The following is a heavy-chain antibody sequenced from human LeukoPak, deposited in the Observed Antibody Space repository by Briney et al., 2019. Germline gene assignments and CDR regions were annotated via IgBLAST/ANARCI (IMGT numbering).Heavy chain of an antibody. CDR1: GYSFNSHH. CDR2: KFSHDGTT. D-gene: IGHD3-10*01. Sequence: ASVKVSCKTSGYSFNSHHVRWVRQAPGQGLDWMGVKFSHDGTTSYTQNFQGRLTMTRDTSTSTVYMELSSLRSEDTAVYYCARDSGNFHYDMDVWGQGTTVIVSS. CDR3: ARDSGNFHYDMDV. J-gene: IGHJ6*02. V-gene: IGHV1-46*02.